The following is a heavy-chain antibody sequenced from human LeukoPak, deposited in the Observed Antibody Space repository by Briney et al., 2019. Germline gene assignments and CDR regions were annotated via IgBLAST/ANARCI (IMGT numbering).Heavy chain of an antibody. D-gene: IGHD3/OR15-3a*01. CDR2: TYYRSKWYS. CDR1: GDSVSRNTAG. CDR3: XXXXXISLANTPLGAFDI. J-gene: IGHJ3*02. V-gene: IGHV6-1*01. Sequence: SQTLSLTCAISGDSVSRNTAGWSWIRQSPSRGLEWLGRTYYRSKWYSDFAPSVRNRITINPDTSKNPFSLQLNSVTPEDTAMXXXXXXXXISLANTPLGAFDIWGQGTMVSVSS.